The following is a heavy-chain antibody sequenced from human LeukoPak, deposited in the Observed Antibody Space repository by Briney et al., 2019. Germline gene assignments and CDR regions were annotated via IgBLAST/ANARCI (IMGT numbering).Heavy chain of an antibody. V-gene: IGHV4-39*07. CDR3: ARGFKDGDCSGGSCYFHYFDC. J-gene: IGHJ4*02. CDR2: IYYRKNT. D-gene: IGHD2-15*01. CDR1: GGSISSSSAY. Sequence: PSETLSLTCTVSGGSISSSSAYWGWIRQPPGKGLEWIGSIYYRKNTYYNPSLKSRVTISVDTSKNQFSLRLSSVTAADTAVYYCARGFKDGDCSGGSCYFHYFDCWGQGTLVTVSS.